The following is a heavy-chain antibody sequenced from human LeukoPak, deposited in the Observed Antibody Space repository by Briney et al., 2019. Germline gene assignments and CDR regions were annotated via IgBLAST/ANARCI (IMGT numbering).Heavy chain of an antibody. CDR2: IWYDGSNK. V-gene: IGHV3-33*01. Sequence: PGRSLRLSCAASGFTFSSYGMHWVRQAPGKGLEWVAVIWYDGSNKYYADSVKGRFTISRDNSKNTLYLQMNSLRAEDTAVYYCARGGADYYDSGELDYWGQGTLVTVSS. J-gene: IGHJ4*02. CDR1: GFTFSSYG. D-gene: IGHD3-22*01. CDR3: ARGGADYYDSGELDY.